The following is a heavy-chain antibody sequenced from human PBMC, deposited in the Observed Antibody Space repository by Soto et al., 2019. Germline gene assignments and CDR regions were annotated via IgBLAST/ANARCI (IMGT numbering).Heavy chain of an antibody. CDR2: ISAGGGSP. D-gene: IGHD6-6*01. V-gene: IGHV3-23*01. CDR3: VKHAEYQLVSWFDP. J-gene: IGHJ5*02. Sequence: EVQLLESGGGLVQPGGSLRLSCAASGYSFSTYAMSWVRQAPGKGLEWVYGISAGGGSPFIADSVKGRFIISRDNAKDTLYLQMNSLTGEDTAIYYCVKHAEYQLVSWFDPWGQGTLVTVSS. CDR1: GYSFSTYA.